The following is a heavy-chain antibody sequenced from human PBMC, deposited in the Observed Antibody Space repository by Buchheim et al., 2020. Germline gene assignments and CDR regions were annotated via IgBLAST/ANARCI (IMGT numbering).Heavy chain of an antibody. V-gene: IGHV4-34*01. D-gene: IGHD3-22*01. Sequence: QVQLQQWGAGLLKPSETLSLTCAVYGGSFSGYYWSWIRQPPGKGLEWIGEINHSGSTNYNPSLKSRVTISVEPSNNQFLLKLSSVTAADTAVYYCARVPYYYDSSGYYPNFDYWGQGTL. CDR1: GGSFSGYY. CDR2: INHSGST. CDR3: ARVPYYYDSSGYYPNFDY. J-gene: IGHJ4*02.